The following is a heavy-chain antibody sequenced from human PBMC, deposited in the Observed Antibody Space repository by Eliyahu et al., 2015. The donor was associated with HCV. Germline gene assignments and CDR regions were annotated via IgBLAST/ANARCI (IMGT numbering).Heavy chain of an antibody. CDR2: IYYSGST. J-gene: IGHJ4*02. V-gene: IGHV4-59*01. CDR1: GGSISSYY. CDR3: ARSTTHYYDSRPPFYFDY. D-gene: IGHD3-22*01. Sequence: QVQLQESGPGLVKPSETLSLTCTVSGGSISSYYWSWIRQPPGKGLEWIGYIYYSGSTNYNPSLKSRVTISVDTSKNQFSLKLSSVTAADTAVYYCARSTTHYYDSRPPFYFDYWGQGTLVTVSS.